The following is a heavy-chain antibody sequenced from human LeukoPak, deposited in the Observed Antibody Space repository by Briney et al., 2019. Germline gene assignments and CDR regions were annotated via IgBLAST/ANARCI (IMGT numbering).Heavy chain of an antibody. D-gene: IGHD1-26*01. Sequence: GGSLRLSCSASAFTFSTYWMDWVRQAPGKGLVWVSRITSDGSSTNYADSVKGRFTISRDNAKNTLYLQMNSLRAEDTAVYYCSGGFSGNYFDSFDIWGLGTMVTVSS. CDR1: AFTFSTYW. V-gene: IGHV3-74*01. J-gene: IGHJ3*02. CDR3: SGGFSGNYFDSFDI. CDR2: ITSDGSST.